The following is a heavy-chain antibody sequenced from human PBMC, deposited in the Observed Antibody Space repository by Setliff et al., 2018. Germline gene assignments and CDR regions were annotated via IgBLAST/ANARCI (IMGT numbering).Heavy chain of an antibody. D-gene: IGHD3-22*01. J-gene: IGHJ4*02. V-gene: IGHV3-33*08. CDR2: IWYDGSNK. CDR3: ANGDYYDSSGYYTTFDY. Sequence: PGGSLRLSCAASGFTFSSSSMHWVRQAPGKGLEWVAVIWYDGSNKYYADSVKGRFTISRDNSKNTLYLQMNSLRAEDTAVYYCANGDYYDSSGYYTTFDYWGQGTLVTVSS. CDR1: GFTFSSSS.